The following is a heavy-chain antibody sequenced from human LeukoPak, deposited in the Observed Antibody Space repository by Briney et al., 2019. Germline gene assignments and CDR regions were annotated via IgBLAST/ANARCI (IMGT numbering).Heavy chain of an antibody. Sequence: GGSLRLSCAASGFTFSTYAMHWVRQAPGKGLEWVAVISYDGSNKYYADPVKGRFTISRDNSKNTLHLQMNSLRGEDTAVYYCARWGGQYDFWSGYYPFDYWGQGTPVTVSS. V-gene: IGHV3-30*04. CDR1: GFTFSTYA. CDR3: ARWGGQYDFWSGYYPFDY. J-gene: IGHJ4*02. CDR2: ISYDGSNK. D-gene: IGHD3-3*01.